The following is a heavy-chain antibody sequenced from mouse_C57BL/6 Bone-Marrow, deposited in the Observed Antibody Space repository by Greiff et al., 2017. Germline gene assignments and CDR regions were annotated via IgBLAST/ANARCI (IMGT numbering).Heavy chain of an antibody. CDR1: GYTFTSYW. CDR3: ARGGISYYFDY. J-gene: IGHJ2*01. Sequence: QVQLQQPGAELVKPGASVKLSCKASGYTFTSYWMQWVNQRPGQGLEWIGEIDPSDSYTNYNQKFKGKATLTVDTSSSTAYMQLSSLTSEDSAVYYCARGGISYYFDYWGQGTTLTVSS. CDR2: IDPSDSYT. V-gene: IGHV1-50*01.